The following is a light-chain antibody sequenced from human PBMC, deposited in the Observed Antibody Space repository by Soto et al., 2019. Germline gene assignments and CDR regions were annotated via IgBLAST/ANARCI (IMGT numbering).Light chain of an antibody. CDR3: QQYSNWPLLS. Sequence: EVVLTQSPATLSVSRGAGATLSCRASQSVGSNLAWYQQKPGQTPRVLIYGASTRAIGIPARFSGSGFGTEFTLTISSLQSEDFVVYYCQQYSNWPLLSFGGGTKVDIK. CDR2: GAS. J-gene: IGKJ4*01. CDR1: QSVGSN. V-gene: IGKV3-15*01.